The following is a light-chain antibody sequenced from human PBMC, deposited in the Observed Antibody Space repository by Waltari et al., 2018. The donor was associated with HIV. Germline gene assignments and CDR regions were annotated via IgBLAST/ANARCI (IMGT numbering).Light chain of an antibody. V-gene: IGLV7-46*01. CDR1: SGAVTSDQY. J-gene: IGLJ3*02. CDR2: EIT. CDR3: LVSDGGARRWV. Sequence: QAVVTQEPSLTVSPGVTVTLPSGSSSGAVTSDQYPSWCQQNPGQAPKLLIYEITKRNSGTPARFSGSHLGDKAALTLSGAQPDDEAVYYCLVSDGGARRWVFGGGTKLTVL.